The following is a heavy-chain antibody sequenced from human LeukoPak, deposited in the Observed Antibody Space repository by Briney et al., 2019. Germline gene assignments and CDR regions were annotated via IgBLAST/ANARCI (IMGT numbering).Heavy chain of an antibody. V-gene: IGHV4-34*01. CDR3: ARGLSLVGATNDY. D-gene: IGHD1-26*01. CDR2: INHSGST. J-gene: IGHJ4*02. Sequence: PSETLSLTCAVYGGSFSGYYWSWIRQPPGKGLEWIGEINHSGSTNYNLSLKSRVTISVDTSKNQFSLKLSSVTAADTAVYYCARGLSLVGATNDYWGQGTLVTVSS. CDR1: GGSFSGYY.